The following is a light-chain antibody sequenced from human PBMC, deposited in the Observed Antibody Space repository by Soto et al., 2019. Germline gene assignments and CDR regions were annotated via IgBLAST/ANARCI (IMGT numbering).Light chain of an antibody. Sequence: DIQMTQSPSSLSASVGDTVNITCRTSQSISIYLNWYQQKPGKAPKLLIYKASTLKSGVPSRFSGSGSGTEFTLTISSLQPDDFATYYCQHYNSYSEAFGQGTKVDIK. J-gene: IGKJ1*01. V-gene: IGKV1-5*03. CDR1: QSISIY. CDR2: KAS. CDR3: QHYNSYSEA.